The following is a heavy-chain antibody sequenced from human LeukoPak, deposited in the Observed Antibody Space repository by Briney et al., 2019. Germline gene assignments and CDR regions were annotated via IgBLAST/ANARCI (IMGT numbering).Heavy chain of an antibody. Sequence: ASVKVSCKASGYTFTSYGISWVRQAPGQGLEWMGWISAYNGNRNYAQKLQGRVTMTTDTSTSTAYMELRSLRSDDTAVYYCARGMGLYGSGSYPFDYWGQGTLVTVSS. D-gene: IGHD3-10*01. CDR3: ARGMGLYGSGSYPFDY. V-gene: IGHV1-18*01. J-gene: IGHJ4*02. CDR2: ISAYNGNR. CDR1: GYTFTSYG.